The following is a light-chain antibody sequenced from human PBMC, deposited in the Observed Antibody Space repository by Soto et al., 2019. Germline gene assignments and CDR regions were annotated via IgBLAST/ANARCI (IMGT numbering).Light chain of an antibody. CDR3: SSYGTLTTV. J-gene: IGLJ2*01. CDR2: EGN. V-gene: IGLV2-23*01. Sequence: QSALTHFASVSGSPGQSITISCTETSSALGTYNLVSWYQQHPGKAPQLILYEGNKRPSGVSTRFSGSKSGNTASLTISGLQADDEVDYYCSSYGTLTTVFGGGTKLTVL. CDR1: SSALGTYNL.